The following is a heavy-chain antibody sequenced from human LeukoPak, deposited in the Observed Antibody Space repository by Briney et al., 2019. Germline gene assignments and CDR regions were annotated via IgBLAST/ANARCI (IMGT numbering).Heavy chain of an antibody. CDR2: IRYDGSNK. CDR1: GFTFSSYG. D-gene: IGHD3-3*01. V-gene: IGHV3-30*02. J-gene: IGHJ4*02. Sequence: GGSLRLSCAASGFTFSSYGMHWVRQAPGKGLEWVAFIRYDGSNKYYADSVKGRFTISRDNSKNTLYLQMNSLRAEDTAVYYCAKEVTIFGVVQYYFDYWGQGTLVTVSS. CDR3: AKEVTIFGVVQYYFDY.